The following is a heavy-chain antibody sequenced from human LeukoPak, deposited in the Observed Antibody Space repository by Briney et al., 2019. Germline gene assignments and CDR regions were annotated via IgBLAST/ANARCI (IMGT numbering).Heavy chain of an antibody. V-gene: IGHV4-38-2*02. J-gene: IGHJ6*03. CDR1: GYSISSGYY. CDR3: ARQKKFCSGGSCSYYYYYMDV. D-gene: IGHD2-15*01. CDR2: IYHSGRT. Sequence: SETLSLTCTVSGYSISSGYYWGWIQQPPGKGLEWIGSIYHSGRTYYNPSLKSRVTISVDTSKNQFSLKLSSVTAADTAVYYCARQKKFCSGGSCSYYYYYMDVWGKGTTVTISS.